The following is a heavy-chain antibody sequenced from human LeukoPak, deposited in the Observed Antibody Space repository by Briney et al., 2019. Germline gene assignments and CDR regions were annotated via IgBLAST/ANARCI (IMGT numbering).Heavy chain of an antibody. V-gene: IGHV5-51*01. J-gene: IGHJ4*02. CDR3: ASISSYYDSSGYPDY. Sequence: GESLKISCKGSGYSFTSYWIGLVRQMPGKGLEWIGIIYPGDSDTRYSPSFQGQVTISADKSISTAYLQWSSLKASDTAMYYCASISSYYDSSGYPDYWGQGTLVTVSS. CDR1: GYSFTSYW. CDR2: IYPGDSDT. D-gene: IGHD3-22*01.